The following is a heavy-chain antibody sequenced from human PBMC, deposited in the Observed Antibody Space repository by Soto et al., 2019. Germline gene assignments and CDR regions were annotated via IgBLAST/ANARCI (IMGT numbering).Heavy chain of an antibody. D-gene: IGHD2-15*01. CDR1: GYTFTSYD. CDR3: ARYCSGGSCYSTVEGFDP. J-gene: IGHJ5*02. CDR2: MNPNSGNT. V-gene: IGHV1-8*01. Sequence: AXLKVSCKASGYTFTSYDINWVRQATGQGLEWMGWMNPNSGNTGYAQKFQGRVTMTRNTSISTAYMELSSLRSEDTAVYYCARYCSGGSCYSTVEGFDPWGQGTLVTVSS.